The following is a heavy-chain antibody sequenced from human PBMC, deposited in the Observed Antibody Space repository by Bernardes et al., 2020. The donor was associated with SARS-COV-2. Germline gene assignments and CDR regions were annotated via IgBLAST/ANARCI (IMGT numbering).Heavy chain of an antibody. CDR1: GFTFSSYS. D-gene: IGHD6-19*01. CDR3: ARDLRIAVAGTGAMDYYYYYGMDV. J-gene: IGHJ6*02. CDR2: ISSSSSYI. Sequence: GGSLRLSCAASGFTFSSYSMNWVRQAPGKGLEWVSSISSSSSYIYYADSVKGRFTISRDNAKNSLYLQMNSLRAEDTAVYYCARDLRIAVAGTGAMDYYYYYGMDVWGQGTTVTVSS. V-gene: IGHV3-21*01.